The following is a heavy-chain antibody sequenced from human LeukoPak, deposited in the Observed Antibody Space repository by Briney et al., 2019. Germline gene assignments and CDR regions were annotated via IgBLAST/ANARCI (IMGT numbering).Heavy chain of an antibody. J-gene: IGHJ4*02. CDR2: ISGSGSAM. CDR3: AKSDMATIVHY. Sequence: GGSLRLSCAASGFTFSDYYMSWIRQAPGKGLEWVSYISGSGSAMFYAGSVKGRFTISRDNAKNSLYLRMNSLRAEDTAVYYCAKSDMATIVHYWGQATLVTVSS. D-gene: IGHD5-24*01. V-gene: IGHV3-11*04. CDR1: GFTFSDYY.